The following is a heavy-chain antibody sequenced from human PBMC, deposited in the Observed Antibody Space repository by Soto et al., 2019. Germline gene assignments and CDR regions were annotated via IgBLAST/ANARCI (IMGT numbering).Heavy chain of an antibody. CDR3: ARYRVDTAMVKHYYYYGMDV. Sequence: SVKVSCKASGCTFSSYAISWVRQAPGQVLEWMGGIIPIFGTANYAQKFQGRVTITADESTSTAYMELSSLRSEDTAVYYCARYRVDTAMVKHYYYYGMDVWGQGTTVTVSS. V-gene: IGHV1-69*13. CDR1: GCTFSSYA. CDR2: IIPIFGTA. D-gene: IGHD5-18*01. J-gene: IGHJ6*02.